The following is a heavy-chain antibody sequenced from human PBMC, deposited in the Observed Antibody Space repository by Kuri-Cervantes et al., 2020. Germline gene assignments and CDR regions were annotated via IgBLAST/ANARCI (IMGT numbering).Heavy chain of an antibody. Sequence: ASVKVSCKASGYTFNSYGISWVRQAPGQGLEWMGWISAYNGKKNYAQKFQGRVTLTTDTSTSTAYMELRSLRSDDTAVYYCARGPLGVVVTATHNWFDPWGQGTLVTVSS. V-gene: IGHV1-18*01. CDR3: ARGPLGVVVTATHNWFDP. J-gene: IGHJ5*02. CDR2: ISAYNGKK. D-gene: IGHD2-21*02. CDR1: GYTFNSYG.